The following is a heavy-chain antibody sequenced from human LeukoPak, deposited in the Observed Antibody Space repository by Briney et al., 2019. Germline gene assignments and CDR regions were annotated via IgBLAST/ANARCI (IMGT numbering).Heavy chain of an antibody. Sequence: YXXXIRQPPGKXXEWIGYIYYSGSTNYNPSLKSRVTISVDTSKNQFSLKLSSVTAADTAVYYCARLPVTTYYYYGMDVWGQGTTVTVSS. D-gene: IGHD1-1*01. CDR2: IYYSGST. CDR1: Y. J-gene: IGHJ6*02. V-gene: IGHV4-59*08. CDR3: ARLPVTTYYYYGMDV.